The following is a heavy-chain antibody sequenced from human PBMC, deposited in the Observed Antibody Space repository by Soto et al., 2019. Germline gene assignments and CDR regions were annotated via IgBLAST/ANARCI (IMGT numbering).Heavy chain of an antibody. Sequence: SETLSLTCAVYGGSFSGYYWSWIRQPPGKGLEWIGEINHSGSTNYNPSLKSRVTISVDTSKNQFSLKLSSVTAADTAVYYCARGGAWRYCSGGSCYGNNYFDYWGQGTLVTVSS. V-gene: IGHV4-34*01. CDR1: GGSFSGYY. D-gene: IGHD2-15*01. J-gene: IGHJ4*02. CDR3: ARGGAWRYCSGGSCYGNNYFDY. CDR2: INHSGST.